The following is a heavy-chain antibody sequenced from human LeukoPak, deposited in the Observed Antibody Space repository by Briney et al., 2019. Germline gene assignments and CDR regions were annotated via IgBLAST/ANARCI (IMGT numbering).Heavy chain of an antibody. J-gene: IGHJ3*02. CDR3: ARLGRYSGSRGAFDI. D-gene: IGHD1-26*01. Sequence: ASVKVSCKASGYTFTSYGMSWVRQAPGQGLEWMGWISAYNGNTNYAQKLQGRVTMTTDTSTSTAYMELRSLRSDDTAVYYCARLGRYSGSRGAFDIWGQGTMVTASS. CDR2: ISAYNGNT. V-gene: IGHV1-18*01. CDR1: GYTFTSYG.